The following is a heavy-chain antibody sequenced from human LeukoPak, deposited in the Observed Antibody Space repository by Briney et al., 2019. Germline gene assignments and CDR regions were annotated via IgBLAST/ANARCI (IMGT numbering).Heavy chain of an antibody. J-gene: IGHJ6*02. V-gene: IGHV3-21*01. D-gene: IGHD3-10*01. CDR1: GFTFSSYS. CDR2: ISSSSSYI. CDR3: ARTMVRGVIQYGMDV. Sequence: PGGSLRLSCVASGFTFSSYSMKWVRQAPGKGLEWVSSISSSSSYIDYADSVKGRFTISRDNAKNSLYLQMNSLRAEDTAVYYCARTMVRGVIQYGMDVWGQGTTVTVSS.